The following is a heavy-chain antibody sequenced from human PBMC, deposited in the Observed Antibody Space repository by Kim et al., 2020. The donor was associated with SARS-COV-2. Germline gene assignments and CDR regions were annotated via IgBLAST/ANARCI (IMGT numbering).Heavy chain of an antibody. V-gene: IGHV3-74*01. CDR1: GFTFSSYW. J-gene: IGHJ5*02. Sequence: GGSLRLSCAASGFTFSSYWMHWVRQAPGKGLVWVSRIKFDGSGTGYADSVKGRFTISRDNSRNTVFLQMTRLRAEDTAVYYCSREGAPGGSDPWGQGTLVTVSS. CDR2: IKFDGSGT. CDR3: SREGAPGGSDP.